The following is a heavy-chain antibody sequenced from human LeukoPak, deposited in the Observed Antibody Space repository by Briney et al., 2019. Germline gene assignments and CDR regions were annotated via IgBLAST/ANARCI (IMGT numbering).Heavy chain of an antibody. CDR2: ISGSGEST. CDR1: GFTFSSYA. Sequence: GGSLRLSCAASGFTFSSYAMSWVRQAPGKGLEWVSRISGSGESTYYADSVKGRFTISRDNSKNTLYLLMSSLRAEDTAVYYSYGDPTLGFDPWGQGTLVTVSS. V-gene: IGHV3-23*01. D-gene: IGHD4-17*01. J-gene: IGHJ5*02. CDR3: YGDPTLGFDP.